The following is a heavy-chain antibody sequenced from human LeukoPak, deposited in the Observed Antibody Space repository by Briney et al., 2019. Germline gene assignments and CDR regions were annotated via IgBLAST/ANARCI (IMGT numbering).Heavy chain of an antibody. V-gene: IGHV3-48*03. CDR1: GLTFSNYE. J-gene: IGHJ4*02. D-gene: IGHD1-26*01. Sequence: GGSLRLSCAAYGLTFSNYEMNWVRHAPGKGLEWVSFISSSGILIYYADSVKGSFSISRDNGKNSLFLQMDSLRVEDTDVYYCAKVSGSGWHFDHWGQGTLVTVSS. CDR3: AKVSGSGWHFDH. CDR2: ISSSGILI.